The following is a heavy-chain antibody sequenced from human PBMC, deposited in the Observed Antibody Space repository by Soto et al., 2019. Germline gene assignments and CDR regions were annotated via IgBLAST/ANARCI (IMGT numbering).Heavy chain of an antibody. Sequence: PGGSLRLSCAASGFTFSNYNMNWVRQAPGKGLEWIAYISSTTGTIYYADSAKGRFTISRDNAKNALYLQMSRLRDEDTAVYYCAREALISFGELIRKYYNYALDVRGQGTTVTVSS. V-gene: IGHV3-48*02. J-gene: IGHJ6*02. CDR1: GFTFSNYN. CDR3: AREALISFGELIRKYYNYALDV. D-gene: IGHD3-10*01. CDR2: ISSTTGTI.